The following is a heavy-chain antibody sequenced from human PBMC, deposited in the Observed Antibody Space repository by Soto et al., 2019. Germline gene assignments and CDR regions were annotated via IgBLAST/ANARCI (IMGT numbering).Heavy chain of an antibody. J-gene: IGHJ6*02. D-gene: IGHD6-13*01. CDR2: ISGSGGST. Sequence: PGGSLRLSCAASGFTFSSYAMSWVRQAPGKGLEWVSAISGSGGSTYYADSVKGRFTISRDNSKNALYLQMNSLRAEDTAVYYCAKDGARAAAVLYYYYGMDVWGQGTTVTVSS. CDR3: AKDGARAAAVLYYYYGMDV. CDR1: GFTFSSYA. V-gene: IGHV3-23*01.